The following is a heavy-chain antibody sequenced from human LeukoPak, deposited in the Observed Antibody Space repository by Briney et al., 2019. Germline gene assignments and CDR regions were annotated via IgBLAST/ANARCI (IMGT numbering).Heavy chain of an antibody. D-gene: IGHD3-10*01. CDR1: GGSISSGGYY. Sequence: SQTLSLTCTVSGGSISSGGYYWSWIRQHPGKGLEWIGYIYYSGSTYYNPSLKSRVTISVDTSKNQFSLKLSSVTAADTAVYYCARVLGVPITMVRGVIDYWGQGTLVTVSS. CDR3: ARVLGVPITMVRGVIDY. CDR2: IYYSGST. J-gene: IGHJ4*02. V-gene: IGHV4-31*03.